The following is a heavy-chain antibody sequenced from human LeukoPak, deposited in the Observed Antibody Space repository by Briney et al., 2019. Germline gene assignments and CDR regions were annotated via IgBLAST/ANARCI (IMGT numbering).Heavy chain of an antibody. CDR1: GFTFGDHA. Sequence: PGRSLRLSCTASGFTFGDHAMSWARQAPGKGLEWLGFIRSKAYGGTTEYAASAKGRFTISRDDSKSIAYLQMNSLTTEDTAVYCSRGPTQQWLYSGTDVWGQGTTVIVSS. V-gene: IGHV3-49*04. CDR2: IRSKAYGGTT. J-gene: IGHJ6*02. CDR3: RGPTQQWLYSGTDV. D-gene: IGHD5-18*01.